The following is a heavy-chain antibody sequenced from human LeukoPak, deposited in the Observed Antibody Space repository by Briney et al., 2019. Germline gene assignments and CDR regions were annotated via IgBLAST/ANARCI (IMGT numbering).Heavy chain of an antibody. CDR2: IKTDGSEK. V-gene: IGHV3-7*01. CDR3: ATYSSLNRREFQY. Sequence: GGSLRLSCEGSGFTFSNYWMGWVRQAPGKGLQWVANIKTDGSEKYYVDSVKGRFTISRDNAKNSLHLQMNSLRAEDTAVYYCATYSSLNRREFQYWGQGTLLTVSS. CDR1: GFTFSNYW. J-gene: IGHJ1*01. D-gene: IGHD3-22*01.